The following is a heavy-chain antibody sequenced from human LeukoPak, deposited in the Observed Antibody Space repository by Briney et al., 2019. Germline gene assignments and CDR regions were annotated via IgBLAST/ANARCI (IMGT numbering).Heavy chain of an antibody. V-gene: IGHV1-18*01. CDR1: GYTFTSYG. Sequence: ASAKVSCKASGYTFTSYGISWVRQAPGQGLERMGWISAYNGNTNYAQKLQGRVTMTTDTSTSTAYMELRSLRSDDTAVYYCARGAKSVYYFDYWGQGTLVTVSS. J-gene: IGHJ4*02. CDR3: ARGAKSVYYFDY. CDR2: ISAYNGNT.